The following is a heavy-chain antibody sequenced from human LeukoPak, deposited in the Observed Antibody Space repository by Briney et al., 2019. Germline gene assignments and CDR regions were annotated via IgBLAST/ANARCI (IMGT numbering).Heavy chain of an antibody. V-gene: IGHV4-4*07. D-gene: IGHD2-15*01. J-gene: IGHJ4*02. CDR1: GGSISSYY. CDR2: IYTSGST. Sequence: PSETLSLTCTVSGGSISSYYWSWIRQPARKGLEWIGRIYTSGSTNYNPSLKSRVTMSVDTSKNQFSLKLSSVTAADTAVYYCARDHCSGGSCYSFYDYWGQGTLVTVSS. CDR3: ARDHCSGGSCYSFYDY.